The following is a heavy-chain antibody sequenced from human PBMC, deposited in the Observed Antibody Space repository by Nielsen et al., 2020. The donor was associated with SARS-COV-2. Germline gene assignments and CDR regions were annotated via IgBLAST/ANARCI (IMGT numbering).Heavy chain of an antibody. CDR2: INHSGST. D-gene: IGHD6-13*01. Sequence: SETLSLTCAVYGGSFSGYYWSWIRQPPGKGLEWIGEINHSGSTNYNPSLKSRVTTSVDTSKNQFSLKLSSVTAADTAVYYCARVVQQLVWFDPWGQGTLVTVSS. J-gene: IGHJ5*02. CDR1: GGSFSGYY. CDR3: ARVVQQLVWFDP. V-gene: IGHV4-34*01.